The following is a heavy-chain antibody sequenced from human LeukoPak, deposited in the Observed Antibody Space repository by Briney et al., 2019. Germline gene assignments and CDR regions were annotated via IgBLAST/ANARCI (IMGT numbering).Heavy chain of an antibody. J-gene: IGHJ4*02. CDR3: ARHGFEWEPPDF. V-gene: IGHV4-59*08. D-gene: IGHD1-26*01. CDR1: GGSIISDY. CDR2: IYYSGTT. Sequence: PSETLSLTCTVTGGSIISDYWSWIRQTPDKGLEWIGYIYYSGTTDYNPSLKSRVTISVATSKKQFSLKLTSVTAADTAVYYCARHGFEWEPPDFWGQGTLVTVSS.